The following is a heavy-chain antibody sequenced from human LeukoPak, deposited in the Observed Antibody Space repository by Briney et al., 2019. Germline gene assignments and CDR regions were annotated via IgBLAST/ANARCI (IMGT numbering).Heavy chain of an antibody. V-gene: IGHV1-24*01. CDR1: GYTFTSYA. CDR3: ATREVPAALTYYYYYMDV. CDR2: FDPEDGET. J-gene: IGHJ6*03. Sequence: GASVKVSCKASGYTFTSYAMNWVRQAPGKGLEWMGGFDPEDGETIYAQKFQGRVTMTEDTSTDTAYMELSSLRSEDTAVYYCATREVPAALTYYYYYMDVWGKGTTVTVSS. D-gene: IGHD2-2*01.